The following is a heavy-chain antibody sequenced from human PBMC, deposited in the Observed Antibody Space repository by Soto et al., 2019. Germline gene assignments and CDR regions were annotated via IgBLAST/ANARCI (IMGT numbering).Heavy chain of an antibody. D-gene: IGHD5-12*01. CDR1: GFTFSSNS. CDR2: ISSSSRTI. J-gene: IGHJ5*02. V-gene: IGHV3-48*01. Sequence: EVQLVESGGGLVQPGGSLRLSCAASGFTFSSNSMNWVRQAPGKGLEWVSYISSSSRTIYYADSVKGRVTISRDNAKNXLYLQMNSRRAEDTAVYYCAREWDGDGYTSGGFDPWGQGTLVTVSS. CDR3: AREWDGDGYTSGGFDP.